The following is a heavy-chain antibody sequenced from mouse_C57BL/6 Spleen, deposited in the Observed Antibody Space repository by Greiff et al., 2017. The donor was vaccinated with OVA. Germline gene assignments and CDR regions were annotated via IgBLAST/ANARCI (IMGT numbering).Heavy chain of an antibody. CDR2: IYPGDGDT. J-gene: IGHJ2*01. CDR3: ARWDSSGYHFDY. Sequence: QVQLQQSGPELVKPGASVKISCKASGYAFSSSWMNWVKQRPGKGLEWIGRIYPGDGDTNYNGKFKGKATLTADKSSSTAYMQLSSLTSEDSAVYFCARWDSSGYHFDYWGQGTTLTVSS. D-gene: IGHD3-2*02. CDR1: GYAFSSSW. V-gene: IGHV1-82*01.